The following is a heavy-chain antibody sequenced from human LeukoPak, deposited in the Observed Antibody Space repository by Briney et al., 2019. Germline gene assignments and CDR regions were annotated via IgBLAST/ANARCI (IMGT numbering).Heavy chain of an antibody. CDR3: ARASFTSYGGPPHDY. Sequence: SETLSLTCSVFGFSVTRGYHWGWIRQSPGKGLEWIASIYHSGTTYYNPSLKSRVTISVDTSKNQFSLKLNSVTAADTAVYYCARASFTSYGGPPHDYWGQGTLVTVSS. CDR2: IYHSGTT. J-gene: IGHJ4*02. D-gene: IGHD4-17*01. V-gene: IGHV4-38-2*02. CDR1: GFSVTRGYH.